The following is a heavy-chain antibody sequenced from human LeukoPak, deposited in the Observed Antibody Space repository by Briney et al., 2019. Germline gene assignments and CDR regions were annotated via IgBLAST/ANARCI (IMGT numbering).Heavy chain of an antibody. Sequence: GESLKISCTGPGYTFTSYWITWVRQMPGKGLEWMGKIDPSDSYTNYSPSFQGHVTISTDKSISTAYLQWSSLKASDTAIYYCASTISGTAVFGIWGQGTMVTVSS. CDR1: GYTFTSYW. V-gene: IGHV5-10-1*01. CDR2: IDPSDSYT. D-gene: IGHD1-14*01. CDR3: ASTISGTAVFGI. J-gene: IGHJ3*02.